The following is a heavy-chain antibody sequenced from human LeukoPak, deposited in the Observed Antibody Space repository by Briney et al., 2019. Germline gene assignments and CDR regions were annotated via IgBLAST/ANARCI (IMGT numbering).Heavy chain of an antibody. CDR2: ISAYNGNK. J-gene: IGHJ3*02. D-gene: IGHD1-1*01. V-gene: IGHV1-18*04. CDR3: AGGTHDAFDI. CDR1: GYTFTSYG. Sequence: GASVKVSCKVSGYTFTSYGISWVRQAPGQGLEWMGCISAYNGNKNYAQKLQGRVTMATDTSTSSAYRELRSLRADDTAVYYCAGGTHDAFDIWGQGTMVTVSS.